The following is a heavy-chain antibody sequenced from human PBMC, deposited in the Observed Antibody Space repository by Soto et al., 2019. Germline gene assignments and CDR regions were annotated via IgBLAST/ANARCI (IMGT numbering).Heavy chain of an antibody. CDR1: LYSLTELT. CDR3: APGRSRGLFAY. V-gene: IGHV1-24*01. CDR2: FDPEDGET. Sequence: SLKVSCEVCLYSLTELTMHWVRPAPGKGLEWMGGFDPEDGETIYAQKFQGRVTMTEDASTDTAYMELSSLRSEDTAVYYCAPGRSRGLFAYWGQRNLIIV. D-gene: IGHD6-19*01. J-gene: IGHJ4*02.